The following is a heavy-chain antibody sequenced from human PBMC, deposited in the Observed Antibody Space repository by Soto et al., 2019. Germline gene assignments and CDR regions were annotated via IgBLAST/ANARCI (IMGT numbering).Heavy chain of an antibody. CDR3: ARGTTTVTTFDY. V-gene: IGHV4-30-2*01. CDR1: GGSISRGGYS. Sequence: SETLSLTCAVSGGSISRGGYSWSWIRQPPGKGLECIGYIYHSGSTYYNPSLKSRVTISVDRSKNQLSLKLSSVTAADTAVYYCARGTTTVTTFDYWGQGTLVTGSS. CDR2: IYHSGST. D-gene: IGHD4-17*01. J-gene: IGHJ4*02.